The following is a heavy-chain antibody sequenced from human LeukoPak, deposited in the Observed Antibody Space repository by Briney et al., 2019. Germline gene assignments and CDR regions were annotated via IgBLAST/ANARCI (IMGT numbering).Heavy chain of an antibody. CDR3: ARANGEYKTTVTPWDYYYYYGMDV. Sequence: SETLSLTCAAYGGSFSGYYWSWIRQPPGKGLEWIGEINHSGSTNYNPSLKSRVTISVDTSKNQFSLKLSSVTAADTAVYYCARANGEYKTTVTPWDYYYYYGMDVWGQGTTVTVSS. CDR2: INHSGST. CDR1: GGSFSGYY. V-gene: IGHV4-34*01. J-gene: IGHJ6*02. D-gene: IGHD4-17*01.